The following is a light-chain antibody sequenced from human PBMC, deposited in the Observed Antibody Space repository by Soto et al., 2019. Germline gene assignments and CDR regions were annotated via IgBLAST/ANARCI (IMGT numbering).Light chain of an antibody. CDR2: PAS. J-gene: IGKJ2*01. Sequence: EIVLTQSPGTLSLSPGERATLSCRASQSISGSYLAWYQQKSGQAPRLLLYPASRRATGIPDRFSGSGSGTAFTLTISRREPEDFAVYYCQQYGSSPPYTVGQGTKLEIK. CDR3: QQYGSSPPYT. CDR1: QSISGSY. V-gene: IGKV3-20*01.